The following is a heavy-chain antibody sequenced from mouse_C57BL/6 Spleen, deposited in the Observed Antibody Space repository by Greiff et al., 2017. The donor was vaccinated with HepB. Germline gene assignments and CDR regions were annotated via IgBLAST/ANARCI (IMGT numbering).Heavy chain of an antibody. CDR1: GYTFTDYY. Sequence: QVQLKQSGAELVRPGASVKLSCKASGYTFTDYYINWVKQRPGQGLEWIARIYPGSGNTYYNEKFKGKATPTAEKSSSTAYMQLSSLTSEDSAVYFCARGNDGAWFAYWGQGTLVTVSA. V-gene: IGHV1-76*01. CDR2: IYPGSGNT. CDR3: ARGNDGAWFAY. D-gene: IGHD2-12*01. J-gene: IGHJ3*01.